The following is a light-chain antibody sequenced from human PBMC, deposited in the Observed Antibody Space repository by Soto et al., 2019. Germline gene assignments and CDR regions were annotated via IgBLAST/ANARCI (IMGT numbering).Light chain of an antibody. CDR2: KDS. J-gene: IGLJ3*02. Sequence: SYELTQPPSVSVSPGQTDSITCSGDKLGNKYACWYQQKPGQSPVLVIYKDSKRPSGTPERFSGSNSGNTATLTISGTQAMDEADYYCQVWDRSTRVFGGGTKLTVL. V-gene: IGLV3-1*01. CDR1: KLGNKY. CDR3: QVWDRSTRV.